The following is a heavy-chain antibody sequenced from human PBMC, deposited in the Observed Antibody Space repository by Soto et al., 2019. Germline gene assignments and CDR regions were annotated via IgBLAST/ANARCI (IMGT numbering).Heavy chain of an antibody. CDR1: GFTFSTDS. Sequence: EVQLVESGGGLVQPGGSLRLSCVASGFTFSTDSMNWVRQAPGKGLEWVAHISTSGATRYYADSVKGRFTISRDNAKTSLDLQMDSLRNEDTAVYYCARFFGSGFAYWGQGTLVTVSS. CDR2: ISTSGATR. J-gene: IGHJ4*02. V-gene: IGHV3-48*02. D-gene: IGHD6-19*01. CDR3: ARFFGSGFAY.